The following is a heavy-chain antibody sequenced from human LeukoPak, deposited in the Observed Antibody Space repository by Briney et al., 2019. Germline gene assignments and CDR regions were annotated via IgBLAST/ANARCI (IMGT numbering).Heavy chain of an antibody. J-gene: IGHJ4*02. D-gene: IGHD5-24*01. V-gene: IGHV3-74*01. CDR1: GFTFSSYV. CDR2: ISHDGII. Sequence: LGGSLRLSCETAGFTFSSYVMHWVRRTPGKGLVWVSRISHDGIISYADSVKGRFTISRDNAKNTLILQMNSLRVEDTAVYYCARDWVYKIDYWGRGALVTVSS. CDR3: ARDWVYKIDY.